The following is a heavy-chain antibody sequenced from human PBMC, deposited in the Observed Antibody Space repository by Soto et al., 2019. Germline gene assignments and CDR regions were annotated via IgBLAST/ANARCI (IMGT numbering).Heavy chain of an antibody. CDR2: IYHSGST. V-gene: IGHV4-38-2*01. CDR3: ARGAATVIPGWFDP. CDR1: GYSISSGYY. Sequence: PSETLSLTCAVSGYSISSGYYWGWIRQTPGKGLEWIASIYHSGSTYYNPSLKSRVTISVDTSKNQFSLKLTSVTAADTAVYYCARGAATVIPGWFDPWGQGIMVTVSS. D-gene: IGHD4-17*01. J-gene: IGHJ5*02.